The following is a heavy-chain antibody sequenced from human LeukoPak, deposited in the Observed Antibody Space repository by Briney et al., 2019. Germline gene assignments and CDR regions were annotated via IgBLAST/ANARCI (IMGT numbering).Heavy chain of an antibody. V-gene: IGHV1-2*04. Sequence: ASVKVSCKASGYTFTGYYMHWVRQAPGQGLEWMGWINPNSGGTNYAQKFQGWVTMTRDTSISTAYMELSRLRSDDTAVYYCARARQQGYCSSTSCFLFDYWGQGTLVTVSS. J-gene: IGHJ4*02. CDR1: GYTFTGYY. CDR2: INPNSGGT. D-gene: IGHD2-2*01. CDR3: ARARQQGYCSSTSCFLFDY.